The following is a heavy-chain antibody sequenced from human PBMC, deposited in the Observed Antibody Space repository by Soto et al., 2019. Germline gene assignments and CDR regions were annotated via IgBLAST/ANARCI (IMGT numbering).Heavy chain of an antibody. CDR1: GDSVFTDGVA. CDR3: ARGRNSAFDF. V-gene: IGHV6-1*01. Sequence: QVQLQQSGPGLVKPSQTLSLTCAISGDSVFTDGVAWNWIRQSPSRGLEWLGRTWYTSGWNSDYALSVKRRITVTPDTSKYQFSLQLSSVTPEDTAVYYCARGRNSAFDFWGQGPLVTVSS. J-gene: IGHJ4*02. D-gene: IGHD6-13*01. CDR2: TWYTSGWNS.